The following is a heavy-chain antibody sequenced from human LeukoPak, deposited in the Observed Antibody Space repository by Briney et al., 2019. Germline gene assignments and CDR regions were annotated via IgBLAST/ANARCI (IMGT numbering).Heavy chain of an antibody. CDR3: ARGRTTVDY. J-gene: IGHJ4*02. V-gene: IGHV3-53*01. Sequence: GSLRLSFAASGFTVSSNYMNWVRQAPGKGLEWVSVIYSGGSTYYADSVKGRFTISRDNSKNTLYLQMNSLRAEDTAVYYCARGRTTVDYWGQGTLVTVSS. D-gene: IGHD4-17*01. CDR2: IYSGGST. CDR1: GFTVSSNY.